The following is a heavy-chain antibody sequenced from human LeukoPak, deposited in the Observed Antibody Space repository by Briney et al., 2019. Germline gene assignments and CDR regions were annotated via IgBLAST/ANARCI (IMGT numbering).Heavy chain of an antibody. V-gene: IGHV4-39*07. CDR2: IYLRGSI. CDR3: AREDRYCSSTSCYTWDY. J-gene: IGHJ4*02. Sequence: PSETLSLTCTVSGVSISSSNYFWDWIRQSPGKGLEWIGSIYLRGSISSSPSLKSRVTMSIDVSKYQCSLKLTSVTAADTAVYYCAREDRYCSSTSCYTWDYWGQGTLVAV. D-gene: IGHD2-2*02. CDR1: GVSISSSNYF.